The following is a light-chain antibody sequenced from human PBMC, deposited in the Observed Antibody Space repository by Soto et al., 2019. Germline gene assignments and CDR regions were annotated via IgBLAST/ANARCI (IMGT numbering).Light chain of an antibody. Sequence: QMTQSPSSLSASVGDRVTITCRASQTISTYLNWYQQKPGKAPKLLIYASSSLQSGVPSRFSGSGSGTDFTLTITRLPPEDFATYICQQSYGMPWTFGQGNKVEV. CDR3: QQSYGMPWT. J-gene: IGKJ1*01. V-gene: IGKV1-39*01. CDR1: QTISTY. CDR2: ASS.